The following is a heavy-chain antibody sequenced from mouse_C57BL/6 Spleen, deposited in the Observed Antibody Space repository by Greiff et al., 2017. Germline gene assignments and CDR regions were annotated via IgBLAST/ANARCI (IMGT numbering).Heavy chain of an antibody. J-gene: IGHJ2*01. D-gene: IGHD1-1*01. Sequence: DVKLQESGPGLVKPSQSLSLTCSVTGYSITSGYYWNWIRQFPGNKLEWMGYISYDGSNNYNPSLKNRISITRDTSKNQFFLKLNSVTTEDTATYYCARAPPYYDGSSPFDYWGQGTTLTVAS. CDR2: ISYDGSN. V-gene: IGHV3-6*01. CDR3: ARAPPYYDGSSPFDY. CDR1: GYSITSGYY.